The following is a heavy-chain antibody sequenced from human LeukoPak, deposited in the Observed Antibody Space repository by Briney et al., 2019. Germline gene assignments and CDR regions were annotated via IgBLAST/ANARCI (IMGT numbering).Heavy chain of an antibody. CDR2: ISSSSSYI. J-gene: IGHJ4*02. CDR1: GFTFSSYS. V-gene: IGHV3-21*01. Sequence: GGSLRLSCAAPGFTFSSYSMNWVRQAPGKGLEWVSSISSSSSYIYYADSVKGRFTISRDNSKNTLYLQMNSLRAEDTAVYYCARDRSGAYSFDYWGQGTLVTVSS. D-gene: IGHD2-15*01. CDR3: ARDRSGAYSFDY.